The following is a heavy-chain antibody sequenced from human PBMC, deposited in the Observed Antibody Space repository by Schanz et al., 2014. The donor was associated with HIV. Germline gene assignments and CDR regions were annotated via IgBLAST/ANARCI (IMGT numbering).Heavy chain of an antibody. CDR1: GFSFSTYG. CDR3: ARVANWDYYGMDV. J-gene: IGHJ6*02. CDR2: IAYDGGNK. V-gene: IGHV3-30*03. Sequence: QVQLVESGGGLVEPGKSLRLSCAASGFSFSTYGMHWVRQAPGKGLEWVAVIAYDGGNKYYADSVKGRFTISRDNSKNTLFLQMNSLRGEDTAVYYCARVANWDYYGMDVWGRGTTVTVSS. D-gene: IGHD3-16*01.